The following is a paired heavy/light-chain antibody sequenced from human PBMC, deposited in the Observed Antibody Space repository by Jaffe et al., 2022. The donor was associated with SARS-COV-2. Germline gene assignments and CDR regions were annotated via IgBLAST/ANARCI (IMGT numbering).Heavy chain of an antibody. CDR1: GVSINSSDSY. D-gene: IGHD3-22*01. CDR2: MSYGGST. Sequence: QLQLQESGPGLVKPSETLSLTCTVSGVSINSSDSYWGWVRQPPGKGLEWIGSMSYGGSTNYNPSLKSRLTISVDTSKNQFSLKLTSVTAADTAVYYCARHSNYYDRSAYVNTSPDYWGRGTLVTVSS. J-gene: IGHJ4*01. CDR3: ARHSNYYDRSAYVNTSPDY. V-gene: IGHV4-39*01.
Light chain of an antibody. CDR2: EDS. CDR3: YSTDSSADHRGV. J-gene: IGLJ2*01. V-gene: IGLV3-10*01. Sequence: SYELTQPPSVSVSPGQTARITCSGDALPKKYAYWYQQKSGQAPVLIIYEDSRRPSGIPGRFSGSSSGTMATLTISGAQVEDEADYYCYSTDSSADHRGVFGGGTKLTVL. CDR1: ALPKKY.